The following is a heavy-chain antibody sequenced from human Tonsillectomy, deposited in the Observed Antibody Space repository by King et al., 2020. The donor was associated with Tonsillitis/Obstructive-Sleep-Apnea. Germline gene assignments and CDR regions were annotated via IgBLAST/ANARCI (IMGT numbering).Heavy chain of an antibody. J-gene: IGHJ4*02. Sequence: VQLQESGPGLVKPSETLSLTCTVSGGSISSYYWSWIRQPPGKGLEWLGYIYYSGSTNYNPSLRSRVTISVDTSKNQFSLKLSSVTAADTAVYYCARSGGRGFDYWGQGTLVTVSS. V-gene: IGHV4-59*01. CDR1: GGSISSYY. D-gene: IGHD2-15*01. CDR3: ARSGGRGFDY. CDR2: IYYSGST.